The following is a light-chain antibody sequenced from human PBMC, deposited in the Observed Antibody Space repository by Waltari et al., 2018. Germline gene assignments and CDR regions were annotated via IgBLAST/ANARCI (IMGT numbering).Light chain of an antibody. CDR3: WSTDSSGYYGV. Sequence: SYELTQAPSVSVSPGQTARITCSGDELPKRKVFWYQQKSGQAPVLVIYEDNKRPSGIPERFSGSTSDTLATLTISGAQVDDESDFYCWSTDSSGYYGVFGGGTKLTVL. CDR2: EDN. J-gene: IGLJ3*02. CDR1: ELPKRK. V-gene: IGLV3-10*01.